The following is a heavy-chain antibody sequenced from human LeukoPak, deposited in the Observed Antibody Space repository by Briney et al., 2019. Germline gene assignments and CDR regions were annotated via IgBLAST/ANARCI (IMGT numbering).Heavy chain of an antibody. J-gene: IGHJ6*03. CDR2: ISGSGGST. Sequence: GGSLRLSCAASGFTFSSYAMSWVRQAPGKGLEWVSAISGSGGSTYYADSVKGRFTISRDNSKNTLYLQMNSLRAEDTAVYYCARDSTDYYGSGMYYYYYYMDVWGKGTTVTVSS. V-gene: IGHV3-23*01. D-gene: IGHD3-10*01. CDR1: GFTFSSYA. CDR3: ARDSTDYYGSGMYYYYYYMDV.